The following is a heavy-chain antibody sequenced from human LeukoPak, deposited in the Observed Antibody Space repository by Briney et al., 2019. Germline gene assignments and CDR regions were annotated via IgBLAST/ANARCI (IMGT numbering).Heavy chain of an antibody. Sequence: SETLSLICAVCGGSFSGYYWSWIREPPGKGLEWIGEINHSGSTNYNPSLKSRVTISVDTSKNQFSLKLSSVTAADTAVYYCARGYGIAAAGYRHWGQGTLVTVSS. CDR2: INHSGST. J-gene: IGHJ1*01. D-gene: IGHD6-13*01. CDR3: ARGYGIAAAGYRH. V-gene: IGHV4-34*01. CDR1: GGSFSGYY.